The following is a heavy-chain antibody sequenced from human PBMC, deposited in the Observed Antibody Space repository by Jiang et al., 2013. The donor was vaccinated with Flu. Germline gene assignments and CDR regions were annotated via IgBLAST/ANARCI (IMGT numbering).Heavy chain of an antibody. V-gene: IGHV3-30-3*01. Sequence: VISYDGSNKYYADSVKGRFTISRDNSKNTLYLQMNSLRAEDTAVYYCARGTTMIVVVSPFDPWGQGTLVTVSS. CDR2: ISYDGSNK. J-gene: IGHJ5*02. CDR3: ARGTTMIVVVSPFDP. D-gene: IGHD3-22*01.